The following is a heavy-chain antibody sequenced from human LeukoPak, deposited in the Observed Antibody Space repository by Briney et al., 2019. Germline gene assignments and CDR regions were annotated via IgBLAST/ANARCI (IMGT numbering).Heavy chain of an antibody. Sequence: PGGSLRLSCAASGFTFSTYWMHWVRQVPGKGLVWVSRINSDGSTADYADAVKGRFTISRDNAKNTLYLEMNSLRAEDTALYYCAPEGGSSYDYWGPGTLVTVSS. V-gene: IGHV3-74*01. CDR1: GFTFSTYW. J-gene: IGHJ4*02. D-gene: IGHD5-18*01. CDR2: INSDGSTA. CDR3: APEGGSSYDY.